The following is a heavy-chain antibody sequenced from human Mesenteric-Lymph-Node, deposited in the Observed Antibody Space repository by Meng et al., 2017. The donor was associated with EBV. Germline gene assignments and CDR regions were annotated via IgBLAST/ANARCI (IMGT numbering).Heavy chain of an antibody. CDR3: GRGASFLDY. V-gene: IGHV3-21*01. J-gene: IGHJ4*02. CDR1: GLSFGSYN. CDR2: ISSSSSCM. Sequence: EVQLVESGGGLVKPGGSLRLSCAASGLSFGSYNRNGLRQAPGKGLGWVSSISSSSSCMYYVDSVKGRFTISRDNAKNSVYLQMNGLRVEDSAVYYCGRGASFLDYWGQGLLVTVAS.